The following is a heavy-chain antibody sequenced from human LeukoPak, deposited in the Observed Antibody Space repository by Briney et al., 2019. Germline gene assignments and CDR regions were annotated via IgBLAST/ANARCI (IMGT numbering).Heavy chain of an antibody. CDR2: INHSGRT. V-gene: IGHV4-34*01. J-gene: IGHJ5*02. CDR3: ARGARYVGYCSSTSCPRKWFDP. CDR1: GGSFSGYY. Sequence: SETLSLTCAVYGGSFSGYYWSWIRQPPGKGLEWIGEINHSGRTNYNPSLKSRVTISVDTSKNQFSLKLSSVTAADTAVYYCARGARYVGYCSSTSCPRKWFDPWGRGTLVTVSS. D-gene: IGHD2-2*01.